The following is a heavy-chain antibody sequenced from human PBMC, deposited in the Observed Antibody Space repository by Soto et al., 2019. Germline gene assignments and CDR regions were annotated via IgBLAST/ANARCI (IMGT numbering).Heavy chain of an antibody. Sequence: QVQLVQSGAEVKKPGASVKVSCKASGYTFTSYAMHWMRQAPGQRLEWMGWINAGNGNTKYSQKFQGRVTITRDTSASTAYMELSSLRSEDTAVYYCARDIMAAAPDYWGQGTLVTVSS. D-gene: IGHD6-13*01. J-gene: IGHJ4*02. CDR3: ARDIMAAAPDY. CDR1: GYTFTSYA. CDR2: INAGNGNT. V-gene: IGHV1-3*01.